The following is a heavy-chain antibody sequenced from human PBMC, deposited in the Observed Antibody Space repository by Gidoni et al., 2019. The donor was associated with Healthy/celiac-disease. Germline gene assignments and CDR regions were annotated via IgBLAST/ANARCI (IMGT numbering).Heavy chain of an antibody. Sequence: EVQLVESGGGLVQPGRSLRLSCAASGFTFDDYAMHWVRQAPGKGLEWVSGISWNSGSIGYADSVKGRFTISRDNAKNSLYLQMNSLRAEDTALYYCAKDIGVGATLKGYYYGMDVWGQGTTVTVSS. CDR1: GFTFDDYA. CDR2: ISWNSGSI. J-gene: IGHJ6*02. CDR3: AKDIGVGATLKGYYYGMDV. D-gene: IGHD1-26*01. V-gene: IGHV3-9*01.